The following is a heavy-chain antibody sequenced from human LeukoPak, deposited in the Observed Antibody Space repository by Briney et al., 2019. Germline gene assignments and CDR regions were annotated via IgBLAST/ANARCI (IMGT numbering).Heavy chain of an antibody. J-gene: IGHJ1*01. CDR2: INAGNGNT. D-gene: IGHD6-19*01. V-gene: IGHV1-3*01. CDR1: GHTFTSYA. CDR3: ARDVIAVAGYAEYFQH. Sequence: GASVKVSCKASGHTFTSYAMHWVRQAPGQGLEWMGWINAGNGNTKYSQKFQGRVTITRDTSASTAYMELSSLRSEDTAVYYCARDVIAVAGYAEYFQHWGQGTLVTVSS.